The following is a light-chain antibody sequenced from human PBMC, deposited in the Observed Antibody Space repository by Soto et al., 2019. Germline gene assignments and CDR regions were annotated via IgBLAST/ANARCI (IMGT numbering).Light chain of an antibody. CDR1: QSISSY. J-gene: IGKJ3*01. CDR2: AAS. Sequence: DIQMTQSPSSLSASVGDRVTITCRASQSISSYLNWFQQKPGRAPNPLIYAASTLQSGVPSRFSGSGFGTDFTLTISSLEPEDFAVYYCQQRSNWPFTFGPGTKVVIK. CDR3: QQRSNWPFT. V-gene: IGKV1-39*01.